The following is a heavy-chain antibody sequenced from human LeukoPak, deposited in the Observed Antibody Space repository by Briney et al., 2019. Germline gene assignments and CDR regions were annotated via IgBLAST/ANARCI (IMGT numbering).Heavy chain of an antibody. CDR1: GGTFSSYA. V-gene: IGHV1-69*05. CDR3: ARGEAARHRYYHYYYMDV. CDR2: IIPIFGTA. Sequence: SVKVSCKASGGTFSSYAISWVRQAPGQGLEWMGGIIPIFGTANYAQKFQGRVTITTDESTSTAYMELSSLRSEDTAVYYCARGEAARHRYYHYYYMDVWGKGTTVTVSS. D-gene: IGHD6-6*01. J-gene: IGHJ6*03.